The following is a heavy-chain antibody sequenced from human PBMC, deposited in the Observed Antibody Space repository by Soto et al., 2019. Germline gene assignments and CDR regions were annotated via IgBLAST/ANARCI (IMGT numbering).Heavy chain of an antibody. J-gene: IGHJ5*02. CDR3: ARDIEAHYDFWSGYYSRWFDP. CDR2: ISAYNGNT. Sequence: QVQLVQSGAEVKKPGASVKVSCKASGYTFTSYGISWVRQAPGQGLEWMGWISAYNGNTNYAQKLQGRVTMTTDTSTSTAYTELRSLRSDDTAVYYCARDIEAHYDFWSGYYSRWFDPWGQGTLVTVSS. CDR1: GYTFTSYG. V-gene: IGHV1-18*01. D-gene: IGHD3-3*01.